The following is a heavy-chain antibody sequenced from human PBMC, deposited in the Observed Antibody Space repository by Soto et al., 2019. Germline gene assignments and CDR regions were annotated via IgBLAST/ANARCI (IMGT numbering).Heavy chain of an antibody. CDR3: AKDHGYGHFFGYFDY. V-gene: IGHV3-30*18. CDR1: WFMFTKFG. D-gene: IGHD3-3*02. J-gene: IGHJ4*02. Sequence: GGPQRLACTASWFMFTKFGRRCVRQERGKGLEWVAVVSYDGSNKYEADSVKGRFTISRDNSKSTLYLQMNSLRAEDTAVYYCAKDHGYGHFFGYFDYWGQGTPVTVSS. CDR2: VSYDGSNK.